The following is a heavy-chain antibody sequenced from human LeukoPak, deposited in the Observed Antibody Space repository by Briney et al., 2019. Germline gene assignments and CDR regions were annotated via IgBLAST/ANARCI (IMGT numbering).Heavy chain of an antibody. D-gene: IGHD5-12*01. V-gene: IGHV4-34*01. CDR2: INHSGST. J-gene: IGHJ4*02. Sequence: SETLSLTCAVYGGSFSGYYWSWIRQPPGKGLEWIGEINHSGSTNYNPSLKSRVTISVDTSKNQFSLKLSSVTAADTAVYYCARGRGYDSLIIDYWGQGTLVTVSS. CDR3: ARGRGYDSLIIDY. CDR1: GGSFSGYY.